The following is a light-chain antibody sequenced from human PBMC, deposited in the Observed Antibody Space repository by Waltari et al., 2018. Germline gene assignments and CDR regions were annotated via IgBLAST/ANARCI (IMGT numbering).Light chain of an antibody. CDR2: DTS. Sequence: EIVLTQSPATLSVSPGQGATLSCRASQTVSINLGWYQQKLGQPPRLLIYDTSTRATGIPDRCSASAFGTDSTLTISRLAPEDFAVYFCQQTSSWPRTFGGGTKVEIK. CDR1: QTVSIN. J-gene: IGKJ4*01. CDR3: QQTSSWPRT. V-gene: IGKV3-11*01.